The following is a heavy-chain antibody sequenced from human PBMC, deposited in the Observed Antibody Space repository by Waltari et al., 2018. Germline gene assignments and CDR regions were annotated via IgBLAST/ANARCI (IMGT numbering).Heavy chain of an antibody. CDR2: ICMGGNT. CDR3: AKQSPSYTRGWYPLES. Sequence: EVQLVESGGNLIQPGGSLRLSCAASGFTVRTNFISWVRQAPGKGRWWVLIICMGGNTYYAGAVKGRFTISRDNYKNMVYLEMNSLRAEDTAVYYCAKQSPSYTRGWYPLESWGPGTLVTVSP. J-gene: IGHJ4*02. V-gene: IGHV3-53*01. D-gene: IGHD6-19*01. CDR1: GFTVRTNF.